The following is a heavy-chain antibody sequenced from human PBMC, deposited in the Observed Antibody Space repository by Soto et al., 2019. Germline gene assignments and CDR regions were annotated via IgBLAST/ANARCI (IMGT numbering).Heavy chain of an antibody. CDR1: GFTFSNAW. Sequence: SGGSLRLSCAASGFTFSNAWMSWVRQAPGKGLEWVGRIKSKTDGGTTDYAAPVKGRFTISRDDSKNALYLQMNSLKTEDTAVYYCTTVDIVIYYYYYGMDVWGQGTTVTVSS. D-gene: IGHD5-12*01. CDR2: IKSKTDGGTT. V-gene: IGHV3-15*01. CDR3: TTVDIVIYYYYYGMDV. J-gene: IGHJ6*02.